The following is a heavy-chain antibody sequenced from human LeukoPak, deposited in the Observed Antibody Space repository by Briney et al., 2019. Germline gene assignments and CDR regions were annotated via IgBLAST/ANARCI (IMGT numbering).Heavy chain of an antibody. CDR2: INWNGGST. CDR3: ARVGCCNYYYYYMDV. V-gene: IGHV3-20*01. D-gene: IGHD2-15*01. J-gene: IGHJ6*03. CDR1: GFTFDDYG. Sequence: GGSLRLSCAASGFTFDDYGMSWVRQAPGKGLEWVSGINWNGGSTGYADSVKGRFTISRDNAKNSLYLQMNSLRAEDTALYHCARVGCCNYYYYYMDVWGKGTTVTVSS.